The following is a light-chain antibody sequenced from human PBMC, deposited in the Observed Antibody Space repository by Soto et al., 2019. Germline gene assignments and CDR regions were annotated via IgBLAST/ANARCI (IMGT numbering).Light chain of an antibody. CDR1: QSVSNNY. CDR2: GAS. V-gene: IGKV3-20*01. J-gene: IGKJ1*01. Sequence: EIVLTQSPGTLSLSPGERATLSCRASQSVSNNYLAWYQQKPGQAPRLLIYGASNRATGIPDRFSGSGSGTDFTLTISRLEPEDFAVYSCQKYGSSGTLGQGTKVNIK. CDR3: QKYGSSGT.